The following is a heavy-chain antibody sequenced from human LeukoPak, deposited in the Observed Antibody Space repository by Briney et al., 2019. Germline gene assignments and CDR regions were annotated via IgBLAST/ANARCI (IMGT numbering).Heavy chain of an antibody. CDR2: IYSGGST. J-gene: IGHJ6*03. CDR3: ARDFSRYSYGQRYYYYYMDV. CDR1: GFTVSSNY. V-gene: IGHV3-53*01. Sequence: RPGGSLRLSCAASGFTVSSNYMSWVRQAPGKGLEWVSVIYSGGSTYYAVSVKGRFTISRDNSKNTLYLQMNSLRAEDTAVYYCARDFSRYSYGQRYYYYYMDVWGKGTTVTVSS. D-gene: IGHD5-18*01.